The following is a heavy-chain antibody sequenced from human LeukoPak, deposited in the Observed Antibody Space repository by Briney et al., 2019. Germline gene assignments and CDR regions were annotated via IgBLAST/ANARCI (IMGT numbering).Heavy chain of an antibody. D-gene: IGHD3-10*01. CDR3: AGGFGFDY. V-gene: IGHV3-74*01. CDR1: GFSFSTYW. CDR2: INGDGSRT. J-gene: IGHJ4*02. Sequence: PGGSLRLSCAASGFSFSTYWMHWVRHAPGEGPVWVSRINGDGSRTNSADSVKGRFTISRDNAKKTLYLQMNSLRAEDTAVYYCAGGFGFDYWGQGTLVTVSS.